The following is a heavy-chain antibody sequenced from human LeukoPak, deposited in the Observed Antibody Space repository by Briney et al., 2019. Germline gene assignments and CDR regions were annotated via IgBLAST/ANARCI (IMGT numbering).Heavy chain of an antibody. J-gene: IGHJ4*02. V-gene: IGHV3-30-3*02. D-gene: IGHD1-14*01. CDR2: ISYDGSNK. Sequence: GGSLRLSCAASGFTFSSYAMHWVRQAPGKGLEWVAVISYDGSNKYYADSVKGRFTISRDNSKNTLYLQMDSLRAEDTAVYYCAKLHNLNSDYWGQGTLVTVSS. CDR3: AKLHNLNSDY. CDR1: GFTFSSYA.